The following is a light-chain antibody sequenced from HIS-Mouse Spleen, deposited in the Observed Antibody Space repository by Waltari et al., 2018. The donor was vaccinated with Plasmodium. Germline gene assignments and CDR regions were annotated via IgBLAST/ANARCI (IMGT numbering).Light chain of an antibody. CDR3: AAWDDSLSGRV. J-gene: IGLJ3*02. CDR2: RNN. CDR1: SSNIGSNY. V-gene: IGLV1-47*01. Sequence: QSVLTQPPSASGTPGQRVTISCSGSSSNIGSNYVYRYQQLPGTAPKRLIYRNNQRPSGVPDRFSGSKSGTSASLAISGLRSEDEADYYCAAWDDSLSGRVFGGGTKLTVL.